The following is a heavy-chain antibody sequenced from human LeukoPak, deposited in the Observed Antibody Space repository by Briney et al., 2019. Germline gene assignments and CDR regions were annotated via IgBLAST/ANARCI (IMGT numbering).Heavy chain of an antibody. D-gene: IGHD5-18*01. Sequence: GGSLRLSCAASGFTFSRYSMNWVRQAPGKGLEWVAVIWYDGSNKYYADSVKGRFTISRDNSKNTLYLQMNSLRAEDTAVYYCAKDRSQAQYTYGTLDYWGQGTLVTVSS. J-gene: IGHJ4*02. CDR1: GFTFSRYS. V-gene: IGHV3-33*06. CDR3: AKDRSQAQYTYGTLDY. CDR2: IWYDGSNK.